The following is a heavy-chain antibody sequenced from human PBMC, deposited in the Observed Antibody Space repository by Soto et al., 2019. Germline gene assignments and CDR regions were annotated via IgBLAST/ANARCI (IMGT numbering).Heavy chain of an antibody. J-gene: IGHJ6*02. CDR2: IYYSGET. Sequence: SETMYLASTVSRDTMISGDYYGSCLRKPPGKGLDWIGYIYYSGETSYTPYLKSRVTISIDTSKNQFSLKLSSVTAADTAFYYCAREGALLFGGNSDYYSTMDVWGQGTTVTVSS. CDR1: RDTMISGDYY. CDR3: AREGALLFGGNSDYYSTMDV. V-gene: IGHV4-30-4*08. D-gene: IGHD2-21*02.